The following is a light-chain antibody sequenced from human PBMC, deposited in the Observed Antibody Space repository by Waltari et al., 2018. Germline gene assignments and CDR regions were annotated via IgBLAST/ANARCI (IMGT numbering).Light chain of an antibody. V-gene: IGLV2-11*01. CDR3: CSYAGSYTLVV. CDR1: SSDLGGYNS. J-gene: IGLJ2*01. CDR2: DVS. Sequence: QSALTQPRSVSGSPGQSVTISCTGTSSDLGGYNSVSWYQQHPGKAPKLMIYDVSKRPSGVPDRFSGSKSGNTASLTISGLQAEDEADYYCCSYAGSYTLVVFGGGTKLTVL.